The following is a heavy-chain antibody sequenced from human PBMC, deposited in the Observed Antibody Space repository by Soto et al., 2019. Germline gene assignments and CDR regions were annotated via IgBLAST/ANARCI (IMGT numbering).Heavy chain of an antibody. CDR3: AKEQYFDWLLPTWYNWLDP. J-gene: IGHJ5*02. D-gene: IGHD3-9*01. CDR1: GFTFSSYA. V-gene: IGHV3-23*01. Sequence: GGSLRLSCAASGFTFSSYAMSWVRQAPGKGLEWVSAISGSGGSTYYADSVKGRFTISRDNSKNTLYLQMNSLRAEDTAVYYCAKEQYFDWLLPTWYNWLDPWGQGTLVTVSS. CDR2: ISGSGGST.